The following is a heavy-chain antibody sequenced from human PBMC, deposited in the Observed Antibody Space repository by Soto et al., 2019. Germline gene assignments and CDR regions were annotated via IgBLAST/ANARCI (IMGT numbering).Heavy chain of an antibody. CDR3: ARSRSTIVGMMGPDAFDI. CDR2: ITPT. V-gene: IGHV1-2*02. CDR1: GYSFTDYY. D-gene: IGHD3-3*01. Sequence: QVQLVQSGAEVKKPGASVKVSCKASGYSFTDYYIHWVRQAPGQRLEWMGWITPTNYARNFQDRVSMTRVTSTSTAYMELSRLTSDDPGVYYCARSRSTIVGMMGPDAFDIWGQGTLVTVSS. J-gene: IGHJ3*02.